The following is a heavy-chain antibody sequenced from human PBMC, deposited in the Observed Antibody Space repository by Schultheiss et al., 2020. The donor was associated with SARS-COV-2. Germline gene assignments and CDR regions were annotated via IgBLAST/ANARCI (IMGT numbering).Heavy chain of an antibody. V-gene: IGHV1-2*04. CDR3: ARDQGSGYDYVGWFDP. Sequence: GESLKISCKASGYTFTGYYMHWVRQAPGQGLEWMGWINPNSGGTNYAQKFQGWVTMTTDTSTSTAYMELRSLRSDDTAVYYCARDQGSGYDYVGWFDPWGQGTLVTVSS. CDR1: GYTFTGYY. CDR2: INPNSGGT. J-gene: IGHJ5*02. D-gene: IGHD5-12*01.